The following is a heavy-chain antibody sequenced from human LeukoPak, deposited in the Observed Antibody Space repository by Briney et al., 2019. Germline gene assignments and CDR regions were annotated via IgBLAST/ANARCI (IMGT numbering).Heavy chain of an antibody. J-gene: IGHJ4*02. D-gene: IGHD6-13*01. V-gene: IGHV1-18*01. CDR2: ISAYNGNT. Sequence: ASVKVSCKASGYTFTSYGISWVRQAPGQGLEWMGWISAYNGNTNYAQKLQGRVTMTTDTSTSTAYMELRSLRSDDTAVYYCARARIAAAATSYYFDYWGQGTLVTVSS. CDR1: GYTFTSYG. CDR3: ARARIAAAATSYYFDY.